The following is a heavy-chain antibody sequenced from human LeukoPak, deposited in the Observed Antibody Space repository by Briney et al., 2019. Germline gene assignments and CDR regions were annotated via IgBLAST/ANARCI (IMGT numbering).Heavy chain of an antibody. Sequence: PGGSLRLSCAASGFTFSDRSMNWVRQTPGKGLEWVSYISRGSDTIYYGDSVKGRFTISRDNAKNSLYLQMNSPRADDTAVYYCARADTSTWDLDSWGPGILVTVSS. CDR2: ISRGSDTI. CDR3: ARADTSTWDLDS. D-gene: IGHD2-2*01. CDR1: GFTFSDRS. V-gene: IGHV3-48*01. J-gene: IGHJ4*02.